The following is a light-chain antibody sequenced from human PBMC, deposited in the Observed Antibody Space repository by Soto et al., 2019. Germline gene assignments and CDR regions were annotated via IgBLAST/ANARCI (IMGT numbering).Light chain of an antibody. CDR3: QQHSKWTIT. CDR2: DAS. J-gene: IGKJ5*01. V-gene: IGKV3-11*01. CDR1: QSVSTY. Sequence: IVLTQYPATRSLSPGERATLSWRASQSVSTYLAWYQQKPGQAPRLFIYDASNRATGIPARFSGSGSGTDGTITISSLEKEDGAVYYCQQHSKWTITFGQGTRLEIK.